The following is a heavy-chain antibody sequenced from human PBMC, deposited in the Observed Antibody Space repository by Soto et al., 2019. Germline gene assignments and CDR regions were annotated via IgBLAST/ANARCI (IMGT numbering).Heavy chain of an antibody. CDR3: AKDGNWLDVYFDV. CDR1: GIEFSNYA. V-gene: IGHV3-23*01. CDR2: SSASGRSR. J-gene: IGHJ4*02. Sequence: PGGSLRLSCVASGIEFSNYAMSWVRQAPGKGLEWVSISSASGRSRYHADSVKGRFTISRDNSKNTLYLHMTNLKAEDTAVYYCAKDGNWLDVYFDVWRQGTPVTVSS. D-gene: IGHD6-19*01.